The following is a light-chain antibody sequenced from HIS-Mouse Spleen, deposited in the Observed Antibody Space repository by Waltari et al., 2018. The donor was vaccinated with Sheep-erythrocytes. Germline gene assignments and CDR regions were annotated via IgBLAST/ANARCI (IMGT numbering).Light chain of an antibody. CDR2: EVS. V-gene: IGLV2-14*01. CDR3: SSYTSSSTWV. J-gene: IGLJ3*02. CDR1: SRDVGGYNY. Sequence: QSALTQPASVSASPGQSITISCTGTSRDVGGYNYVSGYQQHPGKAPKLLIYEVSNRPSGVSNRFSGSKSGNTASLTISGLQAEDEADYYCSSYTSSSTWVFGGGTKLTVL.